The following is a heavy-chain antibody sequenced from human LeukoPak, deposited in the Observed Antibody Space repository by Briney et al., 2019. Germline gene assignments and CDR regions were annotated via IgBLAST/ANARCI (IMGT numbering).Heavy chain of an antibody. CDR2: ISSSSSYI. CDR3: ARHHRITMVRGVTGMDV. V-gene: IGHV3-21*01. J-gene: IGHJ6*02. Sequence: GGSLRLSCAASGFTFSSYSMNWVRQAPGKGLEWVSSISSSSSYIYYADSVKGRFTISRDNAKNSLYLQMNSLRAEDTAVYYCARHHRITMVRGVTGMDVWGQGTTVTVSS. D-gene: IGHD3-10*01. CDR1: GFTFSSYS.